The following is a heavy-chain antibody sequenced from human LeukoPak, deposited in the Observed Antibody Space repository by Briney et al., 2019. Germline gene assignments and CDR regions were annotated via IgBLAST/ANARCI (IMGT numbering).Heavy chain of an antibody. J-gene: IGHJ4*02. CDR2: MNPNSLNT. V-gene: IGHV1-8*01. D-gene: IGHD2-2*01. CDR1: GYTFSSFD. CDR3: ARGIRNQLLSEY. Sequence: ASVKVSCKTSGYTFSSFDVIWVRQATGQGLEWIGWMNPNSLNTGYAQKFRGRVTMTGDTSISTAYMELSSLISEDTAVYYCARGIRNQLLSEYWGQGPLVTVSS.